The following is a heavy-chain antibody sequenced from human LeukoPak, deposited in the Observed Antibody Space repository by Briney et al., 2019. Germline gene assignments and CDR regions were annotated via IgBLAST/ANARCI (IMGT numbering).Heavy chain of an antibody. CDR2: ISYDGSNK. V-gene: IGHV3-30-3*02. Sequence: GGSLRLSCAASGFTFSSYAMHWVRQAPGKGLEWVAVISYDGSNKYYADSVKGRFTISRDNSKNTLYLQMNSLRAEDTAVYYCAKMGYDILTGYYTPPFDYWGQGTLVTVSS. D-gene: IGHD3-9*01. CDR3: AKMGYDILTGYYTPPFDY. CDR1: GFTFSSYA. J-gene: IGHJ4*02.